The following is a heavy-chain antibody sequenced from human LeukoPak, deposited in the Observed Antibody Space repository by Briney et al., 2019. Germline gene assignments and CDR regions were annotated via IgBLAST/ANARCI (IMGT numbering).Heavy chain of an antibody. Sequence: ASVNVSCKVSGHTLTELSMHWVRQAPGKGLEWMGGFDPKDGETIYAQKFQGRVTMTEDTSTDTAYMKLSSLRSEDTAVYYCAKVSLYAILKRNWYFDLWGRGTLVTVSS. J-gene: IGHJ2*01. CDR1: GHTLTELS. D-gene: IGHD2-8*01. CDR3: AKVSLYAILKRNWYFDL. CDR2: FDPKDGET. V-gene: IGHV1-24*01.